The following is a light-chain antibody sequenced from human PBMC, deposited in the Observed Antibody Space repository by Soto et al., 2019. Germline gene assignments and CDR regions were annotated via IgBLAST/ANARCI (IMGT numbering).Light chain of an antibody. Sequence: EIVLTQSPGTLSLSPGERATLSCRASQSVRSSYLAWYQQKPGQAPRLLIYGASSRATGIPDRFSGSGSGTDFTLTISRLEPEDFAVFYCQQYGNSPYTFGQGTNLEIK. CDR2: GAS. V-gene: IGKV3-20*01. J-gene: IGKJ2*01. CDR1: QSVRSSY. CDR3: QQYGNSPYT.